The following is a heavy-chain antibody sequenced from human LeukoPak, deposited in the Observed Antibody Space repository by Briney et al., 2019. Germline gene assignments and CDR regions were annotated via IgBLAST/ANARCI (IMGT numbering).Heavy chain of an antibody. J-gene: IGHJ4*02. CDR2: IIPIFGTA. V-gene: IGHV1-69*01. CDR3: ARDRALVETGVWGAHLDY. CDR1: GGTFSSYA. Sequence: SVKVSCKASGGTFSSYAISWVRQAPGQGLEWMGGIIPIFGTANYAQKFQGRVTITADESTSTAYMELSSLRSEDTAVYYCARDRALVETGVWGAHLDYWGQGTLVTVSS. D-gene: IGHD1-1*01.